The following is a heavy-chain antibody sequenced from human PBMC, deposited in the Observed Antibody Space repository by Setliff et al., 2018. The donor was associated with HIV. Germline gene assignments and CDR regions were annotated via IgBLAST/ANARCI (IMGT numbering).Heavy chain of an antibody. V-gene: IGHV4-31*03. CDR3: ARSDGQLDPYYYYGMDV. J-gene: IGHJ6*02. Sequence: SETLSLTCTVSGASISSGGYYWSWIRQHPGKGLEWIGYIYYSGSTYYNPSLKSRVSMSVDTSENQFSLKLSSVTAADTAVYYCARSDGQLDPYYYYGMDVWGQGTTVTVSS. D-gene: IGHD6-6*01. CDR1: GASISSGGYY. CDR2: IYYSGST.